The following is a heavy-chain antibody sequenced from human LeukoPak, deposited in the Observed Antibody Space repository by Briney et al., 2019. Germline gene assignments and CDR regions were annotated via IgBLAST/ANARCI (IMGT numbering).Heavy chain of an antibody. Sequence: GGSLRLSCGASGFTFSSYSMNWVRQAPGKGLEWDSSISSSSSYIYYADSVKGRFTISRNNAKNSLYLQMNSLRAEDTAVYYCARDEAYCGGDCYSGSYYFDYWGQGTLVTVSS. V-gene: IGHV3-21*01. CDR2: ISSSSSYI. J-gene: IGHJ4*02. CDR1: GFTFSSYS. CDR3: ARDEAYCGGDCYSGSYYFDY. D-gene: IGHD2-21*01.